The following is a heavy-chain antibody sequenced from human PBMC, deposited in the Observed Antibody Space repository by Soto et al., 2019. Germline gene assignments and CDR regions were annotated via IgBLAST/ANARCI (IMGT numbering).Heavy chain of an antibody. J-gene: IGHJ4*02. Sequence: QVQLQESGPGLVKPAETLSLTCTVSGGYISGYYWTWIRQPPGKGLEWIGPTYSSGSTTSNPSLKSRVSISIDTSRKEFSLKLTSVTPADTAVYYCASGSDYADPFDIWGQGTLVTVSS. V-gene: IGHV4-59*01. CDR2: TYSSGST. CDR1: GGYISGYY. CDR3: ASGSDYADPFDI. D-gene: IGHD4-17*01.